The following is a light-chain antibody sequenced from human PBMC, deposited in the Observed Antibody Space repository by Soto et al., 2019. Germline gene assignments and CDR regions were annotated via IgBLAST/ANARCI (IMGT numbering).Light chain of an antibody. CDR3: QQYNPYST. CDR2: DAS. V-gene: IGKV1-5*01. CDR1: QSISSY. J-gene: IGKJ5*01. Sequence: DIQMTQYPSSLSASVGDRVTITCRASQSISSYLNWYQQKPGKAPKLLIYDASSLKSGVPARFSGSGSGTEFTLTISSLQPDDFATYYCQQYNPYSTFGQGTRLEIK.